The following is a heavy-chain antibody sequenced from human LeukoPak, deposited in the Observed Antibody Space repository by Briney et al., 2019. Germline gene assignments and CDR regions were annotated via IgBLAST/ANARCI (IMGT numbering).Heavy chain of an antibody. CDR3: ARFGGSSWYDYFDY. V-gene: IGHV3-74*01. CDR1: GFTFSSYG. CDR2: INSDGSST. D-gene: IGHD6-13*01. Sequence: GGSLRLSCAASGFTFSSYGMHWVRQAPGKGLVWVSRINSDGSSTSYADSVKGRFTISRDNAKNTLYQQMNSLRAEDTAVYYCARFGGSSWYDYFDYWGQGTLVTVSS. J-gene: IGHJ4*02.